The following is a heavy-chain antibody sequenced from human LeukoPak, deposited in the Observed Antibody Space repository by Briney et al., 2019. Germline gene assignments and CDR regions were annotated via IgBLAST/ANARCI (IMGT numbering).Heavy chain of an antibody. Sequence: SETLSLTCTVSGGSISSSSYYWGWIRQPPGKGLEWIGSIYYSGSTYYNPSLKSRVTISVDTSKNQFSLKLSSVTAADTAVYYCARDGLRYSSSRSRGFDYWGQGTLVTVSS. D-gene: IGHD6-13*01. CDR2: IYYSGST. V-gene: IGHV4-39*07. J-gene: IGHJ4*02. CDR1: GGSISSSSYY. CDR3: ARDGLRYSSSRSRGFDY.